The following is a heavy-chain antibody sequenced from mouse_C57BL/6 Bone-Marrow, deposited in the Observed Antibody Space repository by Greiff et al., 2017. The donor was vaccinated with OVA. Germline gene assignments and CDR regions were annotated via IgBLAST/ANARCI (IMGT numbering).Heavy chain of an antibody. CDR2: ISDGGSYT. CDR1: GFTFSSYA. Sequence: EVKLMESGGGLVKPGGSLKLSCAASGFTFSSYAMSWVRQTPEQRLEWVATISDGGSYTYYPDNVKGRFTISRDKAKNNLYLQMGHLKSEDTAMYYCARDEYYEAYWGQGTLVTVSA. J-gene: IGHJ3*01. V-gene: IGHV5-4*01. CDR3: ARDEYYEAY. D-gene: IGHD1-1*01.